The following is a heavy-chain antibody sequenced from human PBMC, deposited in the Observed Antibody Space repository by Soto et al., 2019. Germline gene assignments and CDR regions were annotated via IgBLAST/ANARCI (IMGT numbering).Heavy chain of an antibody. V-gene: IGHV3-9*01. CDR3: AKSMSGRVVVPAALDY. Sequence: PGGSLRLSCAASGFTFDDYAMHWVRQAPGKGLEWVSGISWNSGSIGYADSVKGRFTISRDNAKNSLYLQMNSLRAEDTALYYCAKSMSGRVVVPAALDYWGQGTLVTVSS. J-gene: IGHJ4*02. CDR1: GFTFDDYA. D-gene: IGHD2-2*01. CDR2: ISWNSGSI.